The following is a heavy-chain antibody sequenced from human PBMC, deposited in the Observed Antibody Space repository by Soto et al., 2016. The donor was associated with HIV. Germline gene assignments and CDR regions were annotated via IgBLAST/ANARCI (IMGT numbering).Heavy chain of an antibody. CDR2: ISAYNRNT. Sequence: QVQLVQSGAEVKKPGASVKVSCKASGYTFTRYGISWVRQAPGQGLEWMGWISAYNRNTNYAQMLQGRVTMTTDTSTSTAYMELRSLRSDDTAVYYCARGPYYYDSSGYFSPGDYWGQGTLVTVSS. D-gene: IGHD3-22*01. V-gene: IGHV1-18*01. CDR1: GYTFTRYG. CDR3: ARGPYYYDSSGYFSPGDY. J-gene: IGHJ4*02.